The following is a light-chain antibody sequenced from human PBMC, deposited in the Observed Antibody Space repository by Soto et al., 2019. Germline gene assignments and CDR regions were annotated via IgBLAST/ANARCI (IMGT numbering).Light chain of an antibody. CDR3: QQYGSFPPIT. J-gene: IGKJ5*01. V-gene: IGKV3-20*01. CDR1: QSVSSSY. CDR2: GAS. Sequence: EIVLTQSPGTLSLSPGERATLSCRASQSVSSSYLAWYQQKPCQAPRLLIYGASSRATGIPDRFSGSWSGTDFTLTISRLEPEDGAVYYCQQYGSFPPITFGQVTQLEIK.